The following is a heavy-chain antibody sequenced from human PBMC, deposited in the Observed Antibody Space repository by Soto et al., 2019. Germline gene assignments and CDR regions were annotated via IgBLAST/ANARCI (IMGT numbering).Heavy chain of an antibody. Sequence: GGSLRLSCAASGFTFSSYSMNWVRQAPGKGLEWVSSISSSSSYIYYADSVKGRFTISRDNAKNSLYLQMNSLRAEDTAVYYCARVPNVLLWFGEIGGPGTGMDVWGQGTTLTISS. CDR1: GFTFSSYS. J-gene: IGHJ6*02. D-gene: IGHD3-10*01. V-gene: IGHV3-21*01. CDR3: ARVPNVLLWFGEIGGPGTGMDV. CDR2: ISSSSSYI.